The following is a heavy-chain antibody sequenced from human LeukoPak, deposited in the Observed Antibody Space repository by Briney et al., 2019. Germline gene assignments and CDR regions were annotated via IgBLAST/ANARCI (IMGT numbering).Heavy chain of an antibody. J-gene: IGHJ4*02. D-gene: IGHD3-10*01. Sequence: ASVKVSCKASGYTFTSYGISWVRQAPGQGLEWMGWISAYNGNTNYAQKLQGRVTVTTDTSTSTAYMELRSLRSDDTAVYYCARDTVLLWFGERNGAIDFWGQGTLVTVSS. V-gene: IGHV1-18*01. CDR2: ISAYNGNT. CDR3: ARDTVLLWFGERNGAIDF. CDR1: GYTFTSYG.